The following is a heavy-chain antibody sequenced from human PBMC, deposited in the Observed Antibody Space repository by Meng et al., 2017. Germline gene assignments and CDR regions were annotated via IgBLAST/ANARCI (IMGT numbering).Heavy chain of an antibody. CDR1: GFSLNTSGVC. Sequence: HITCRGFCPTRVKPTQTLTLTCTFSGFSLNTSGVCVGWIRQPPVKALEWLALIYWDYDKRYSPSLKSRLTITKDTSKNQVVLTMTNMDPVDTATYYCARMTYSSSFKWGQGTLVTVSS. CDR3: ARMTYSSSFK. V-gene: IGHV2-5*02. CDR2: IYWDYDK. D-gene: IGHD6-6*01. J-gene: IGHJ4*02.